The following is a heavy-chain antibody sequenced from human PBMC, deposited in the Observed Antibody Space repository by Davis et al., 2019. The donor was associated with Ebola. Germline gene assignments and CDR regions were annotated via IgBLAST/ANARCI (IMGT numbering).Heavy chain of an antibody. CDR3: ASRGRVDNWNYSYYYYGMDV. CDR2: IYYSGST. D-gene: IGHD1-7*01. V-gene: IGHV4-39*01. J-gene: IGHJ6*04. CDR1: GGSLSSSSYY. Sequence: MPGGSLRLSCTVSGGSLSSSSYYWGWIRQPPGKGLEWIGRIYYSGSTYYNPSLKSRVTISVDTSKNQFSLKLSSVTAEDTAVYYRASRGRVDNWNYSYYYYGMDVWGKGTTVTVSS.